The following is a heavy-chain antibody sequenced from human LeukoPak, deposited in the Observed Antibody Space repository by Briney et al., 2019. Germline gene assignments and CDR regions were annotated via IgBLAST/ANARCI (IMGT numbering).Heavy chain of an antibody. V-gene: IGHV4-39*07. J-gene: IGHJ5*02. CDR2: IYYGGSA. Sequence: SETLSLTCTVSGGSITSSGFYWGWIRQPPGKGLEWIGNIYYGGSAYYNPSLKIRVTISVDTSKNQFSLKLSSVTAADTAVYYCARQPNIVVVDNWFDPWGQGTLVAVSS. CDR1: GGSITSSGFY. D-gene: IGHD2-15*01. CDR3: ARQPNIVVVDNWFDP.